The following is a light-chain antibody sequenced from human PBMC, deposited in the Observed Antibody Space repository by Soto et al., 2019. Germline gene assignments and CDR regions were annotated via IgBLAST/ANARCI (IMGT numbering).Light chain of an antibody. CDR1: SGDIGSYNR. J-gene: IGLJ1*01. CDR2: EVT. V-gene: IGLV2-14*01. Sequence: QSALTQPASVSGSPGQSITISCTGTSGDIGSYNRGSWYQQHPGKAPKLLIYEVTDRPSGVSNRFSGSKSGNTASLTISGLQAEDEAEYYCSSYTNINTRACVFGTGTKVTGL. CDR3: SSYTNINTRACV.